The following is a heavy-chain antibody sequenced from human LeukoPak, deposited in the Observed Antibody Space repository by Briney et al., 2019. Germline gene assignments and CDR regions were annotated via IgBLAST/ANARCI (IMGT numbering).Heavy chain of an antibody. CDR3: ARLYGSTLYFDY. J-gene: IGHJ4*02. CDR2: IYYSGST. CDR1: GGSISSTTYH. D-gene: IGHD2/OR15-2a*01. Sequence: SETLSLTCTVSGGSISSTTYHWGWIRQPPGKGLERIGSIYYSGSTYYNPSLKSRVTLSVDTSNNQFSLKLSSVTAADTALYYCARLYGSTLYFDYWGQGTLVTVSS. V-gene: IGHV4-39*01.